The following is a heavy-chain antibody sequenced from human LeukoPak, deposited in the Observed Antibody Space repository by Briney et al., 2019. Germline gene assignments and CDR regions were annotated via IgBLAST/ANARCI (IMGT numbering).Heavy chain of an antibody. D-gene: IGHD3-10*01. CDR2: ISAYNGNT. CDR1: GYTFTSYG. Sequence: ASVKVSCKASGYTFTSYGISWVRQAPGQGLEWMGWISAYNGNTNYAQKLQGRVTMTTDTSTSTAYMELRSLRSDDTAVYYCARDQKVRGVIIVFDYWGQGTLVTVSS. J-gene: IGHJ4*02. V-gene: IGHV1-18*01. CDR3: ARDQKVRGVIIVFDY.